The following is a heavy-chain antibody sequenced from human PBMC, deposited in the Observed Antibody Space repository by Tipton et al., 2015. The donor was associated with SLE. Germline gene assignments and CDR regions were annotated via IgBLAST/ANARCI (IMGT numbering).Heavy chain of an antibody. J-gene: IGHJ6*03. CDR1: GASISSGNYY. D-gene: IGHD2/OR15-2a*01. Sequence: TLSLTCTVSGASISSGNYYWSWIRQSAGKGLEWIGRIYTNGITKYNPSLESRVTISLDTPKNQFSLELNSVTAADTAVYYCARDEYSTSSGHMDVWGTGTTVTVSS. CDR2: IYTNGIT. CDR3: ARDEYSTSSGHMDV. V-gene: IGHV4-61*02.